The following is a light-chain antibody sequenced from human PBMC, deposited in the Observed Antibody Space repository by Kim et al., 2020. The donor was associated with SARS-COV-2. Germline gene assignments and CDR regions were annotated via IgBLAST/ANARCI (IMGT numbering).Light chain of an antibody. J-gene: IGLJ3*02. Sequence: QSVLTQPPSVSAAPGQKVTISCSGSSSNIGNNYVSWYQQFPGTAPKLLIYDNNKRPSGIPDRFSGSKSGTSATLGITGLQTGDEADYYCGTWDSSPSAGWVFGGGTPLTVL. CDR2: DNN. CDR3: GTWDSSPSAGWV. CDR1: SSNIGNNY. V-gene: IGLV1-51*01.